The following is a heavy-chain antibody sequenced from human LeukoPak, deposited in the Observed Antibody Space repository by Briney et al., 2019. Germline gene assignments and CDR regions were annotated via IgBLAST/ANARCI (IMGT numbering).Heavy chain of an antibody. CDR1: GGSFSGYY. CDR2: INHSGST. Sequence: SETLSLTCAVYGGSFSGYYWSWIRQPPGKGLEWIGEINHSGSTNYNPSLKSRVTISVDTSKNQFSLKLSSVTAADTAVYYCAAEWLRLVAFDYWGQGTLVTVSS. D-gene: IGHD5-12*01. J-gene: IGHJ4*02. V-gene: IGHV4-34*01. CDR3: AAEWLRLVAFDY.